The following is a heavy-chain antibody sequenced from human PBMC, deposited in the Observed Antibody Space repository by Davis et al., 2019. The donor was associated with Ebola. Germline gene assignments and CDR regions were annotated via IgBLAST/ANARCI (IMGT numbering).Heavy chain of an antibody. CDR2: IIPILGIA. CDR3: ASSPSYGGNSGTNWFDP. J-gene: IGHJ5*02. D-gene: IGHD4-23*01. V-gene: IGHV1-69*10. CDR1: GGTFSSYA. Sequence: SVKVSCKASGGTFSSYAISWVRQAPGQGLEWMGGIIPILGIANYAQKFQGRVTITADESTSTAYMELSGLRSEDTAVYYCASSPSYGGNSGTNWFDPWGQGTLVTVSS.